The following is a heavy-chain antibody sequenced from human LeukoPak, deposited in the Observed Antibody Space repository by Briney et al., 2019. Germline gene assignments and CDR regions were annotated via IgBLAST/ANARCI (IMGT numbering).Heavy chain of an antibody. J-gene: IGHJ4*02. CDR1: GFTFSSYW. CDR3: ARDAFMIVVVNHLDY. V-gene: IGHV3-48*04. CDR2: ISSSGSTI. D-gene: IGHD3-22*01. Sequence: GGSLRLSCAASGFTFSSYWMNWVRQAPGKGLEWVSYISSSGSTIYYADSVKGRFTISRDNAKNSLYLQMNSLRAEDTAVYYCARDAFMIVVVNHLDYWGQGTLVTVSS.